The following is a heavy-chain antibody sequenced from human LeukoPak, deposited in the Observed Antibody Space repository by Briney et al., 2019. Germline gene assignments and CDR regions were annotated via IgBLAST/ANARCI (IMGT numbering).Heavy chain of an antibody. CDR2: IRSKANSYAT. D-gene: IGHD3-10*01. V-gene: IGHV3-73*01. J-gene: IGHJ6*02. CDR1: GFTFSGSA. CDR3: TRPGGSGSYYYYYGMDV. Sequence: PGGSLRLSCAASGFTFSGSAMHWVRQASGKGLEWVGRIRSKANSYATAYAASVKGRFTISRDDSKNTAYLQMNNLKTEDTAVYYCTRPGGSGSYYYYYGMDVWGQGTTVTVSS.